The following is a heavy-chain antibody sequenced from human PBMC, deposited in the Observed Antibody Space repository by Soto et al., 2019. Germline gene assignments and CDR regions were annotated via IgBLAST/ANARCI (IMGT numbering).Heavy chain of an antibody. CDR1: GLSFSNYA. CDR3: ALRYCSRTTCPPLNSYFYMDV. CDR2: ISGSGGTT. V-gene: IGHV3-23*01. D-gene: IGHD2-2*01. Sequence: GESLKISCAASGLSFSNYAMTWVRQAPGKGLEWVSGISGSGGTTFYAGSVKGRFAISRDNSKNTLYLQMNSLRAEDTALYYCALRYCSRTTCPPLNSYFYMDVWGKGTTVTVSS. J-gene: IGHJ6*03.